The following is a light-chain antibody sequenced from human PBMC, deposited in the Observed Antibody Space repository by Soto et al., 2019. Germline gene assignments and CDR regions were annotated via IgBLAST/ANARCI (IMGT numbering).Light chain of an antibody. CDR3: QQHCGAPFT. CDR2: DAS. V-gene: IGKV3-20*01. Sequence: EIVLTQSPGTLSLSPGERATLSCRATQSVPSNYLAWYQQKPGQAPRLLIHDASSRASGISDRFSGSGSGTNFTLTISRLEQEDFAVYYCQQHCGAPFTFGPGTKVDIK. CDR1: QSVPSNY. J-gene: IGKJ3*01.